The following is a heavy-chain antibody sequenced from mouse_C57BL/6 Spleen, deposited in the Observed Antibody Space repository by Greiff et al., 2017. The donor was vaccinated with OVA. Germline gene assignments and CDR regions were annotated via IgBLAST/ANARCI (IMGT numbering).Heavy chain of an antibody. Sequence: VQLQQPGAELVMPGASVKLSCKASGYTFTSYWMHWVKQRPGQGLEWIGEIDPSDSYTNYNQKFKGKSTLTVDKSSSTAYMQLSSLTSEDSAVYYCARRPAQATTFDYWGQGTTLTVSS. CDR3: ARRPAQATTFDY. CDR1: GYTFTSYW. V-gene: IGHV1-69*01. CDR2: IDPSDSYT. D-gene: IGHD3-2*02. J-gene: IGHJ2*01.